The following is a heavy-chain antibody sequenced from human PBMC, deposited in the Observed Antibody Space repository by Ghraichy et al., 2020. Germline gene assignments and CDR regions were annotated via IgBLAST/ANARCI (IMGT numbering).Heavy chain of an antibody. CDR2: IYYSGST. D-gene: IGHD6-13*01. Sequence: SETLSLTCTVSGGSISSYYWSWIRQPPGKGLEWIGYIYYSGSTNYNPSLKSRVTISVDTSKNQFSLKLSSVTAADTAVYYCARDLGSSMPDSSSLYYWGQGTLVTVSS. CDR3: ARDLGSSMPDSSSLYY. CDR1: GGSISSYY. J-gene: IGHJ4*02. V-gene: IGHV4-59*01.